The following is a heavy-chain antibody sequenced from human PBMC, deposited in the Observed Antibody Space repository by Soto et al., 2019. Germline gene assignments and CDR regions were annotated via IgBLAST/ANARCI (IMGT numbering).Heavy chain of an antibody. V-gene: IGHV4-30-4*01. CDR2: IHYTGST. CDR3: ARDFRKGFFDY. Sequence: VQLQESGPGLVKPSQTLSLTYTVSGGSISSGDYYWSWIRQPPGKGLEWIGYIHYTGSTYYNPSLKSRVTISGDTSKNQFSLKLSSVTAADTAVYYCARDFRKGFFDYWGQGTLVTVS. J-gene: IGHJ4*02. CDR1: GGSISSGDYY.